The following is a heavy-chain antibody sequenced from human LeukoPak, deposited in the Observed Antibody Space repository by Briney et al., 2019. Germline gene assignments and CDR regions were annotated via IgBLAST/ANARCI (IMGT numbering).Heavy chain of an antibody. CDR3: GRDVGRSYDLDC. CDR2: LSAYNGNT. J-gene: IGHJ4*02. CDR1: VYTFIRYG. Sequence: ASVKVSCKASVYTFIRYGISWVRQAPGQGLEWMGWLSAYNGNTHYAQSLQGRVTMTIDTSTSTVYMELRSLRADDTAVYYCGRDVGRSYDLDCGRRGALAGVSS. D-gene: IGHD3-16*01. V-gene: IGHV1-18*01.